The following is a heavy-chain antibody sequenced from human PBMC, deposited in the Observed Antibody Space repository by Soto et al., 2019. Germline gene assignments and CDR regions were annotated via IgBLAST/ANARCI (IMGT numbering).Heavy chain of an antibody. J-gene: IGHJ6*02. V-gene: IGHV3-21*01. CDR3: VRGGEDITSPYGMDV. Sequence: EGRLVESGGGLVKPGGSLSLSCAASGFSFSAYTMIWVRQAPGKGLQWVSSVSTGTTYQEYADSVKGRFTISRDDANHLVFLQMESLGPEDTAVYYGVRGGEDITSPYGMDVGGQGTTVTVSS. CDR2: VSTGTTYQ. D-gene: IGHD3-16*01. CDR1: GFSFSAYT.